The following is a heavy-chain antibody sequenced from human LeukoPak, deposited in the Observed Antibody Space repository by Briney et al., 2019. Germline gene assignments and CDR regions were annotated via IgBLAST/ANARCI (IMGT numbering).Heavy chain of an antibody. J-gene: IGHJ6*03. CDR2: IYYSGST. V-gene: IGHV4-59*11. Sequence: IPSETLSLTCTVSGGSISSHYWSWIRQPPGKGLEWIGYIYYSGSTNYDPSLKSRVTISVDTSKNQFSLKLSSVTAADTAVYYCARATYDFWSGYYYYYYYMDVWGKGTTVTVSS. CDR1: GGSISSHY. D-gene: IGHD3-3*01. CDR3: ARATYDFWSGYYYYYYYMDV.